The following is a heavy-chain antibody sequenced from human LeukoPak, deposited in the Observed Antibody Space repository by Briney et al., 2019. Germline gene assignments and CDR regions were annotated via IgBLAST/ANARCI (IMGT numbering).Heavy chain of an antibody. D-gene: IGHD2-15*01. CDR3: AKVKLVVAAGFDY. CDR1: VYTLEVYD. Sequence: GGSLRLSCAASVYTLEVYDIHWVPQAPGKGREWGSGISWKRGSRGYADSLRGRYTISRDNAKNTLYLQMNSLRAEDTALYYCAKVKLVVAAGFDYWGQGTLVTVSS. CDR2: ISWKRGSR. J-gene: IGHJ4*02. V-gene: IGHV3-9*01.